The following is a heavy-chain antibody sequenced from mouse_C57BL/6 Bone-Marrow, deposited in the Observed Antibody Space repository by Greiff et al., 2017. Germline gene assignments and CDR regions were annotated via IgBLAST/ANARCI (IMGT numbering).Heavy chain of an antibody. Sequence: EVKLMESGPGLVKPSPSLSLTCSVTGYSITSGYYWNWIRQFPGNKLEWMGYISYDGSNNYNPSLKNRISITRDTSKNQFSLKLNSVTTEDTATYYCARDLLVTTVVDHWGQGTTLTVSS. CDR2: ISYDGSN. CDR1: GYSITSGYY. D-gene: IGHD1-1*01. J-gene: IGHJ2*01. V-gene: IGHV3-6*01. CDR3: ARDLLVTTVVDH.